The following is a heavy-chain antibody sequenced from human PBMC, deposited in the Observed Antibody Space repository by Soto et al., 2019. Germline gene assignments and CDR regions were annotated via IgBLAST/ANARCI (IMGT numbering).Heavy chain of an antibody. D-gene: IGHD6-19*01. J-gene: IGHJ3*01. CDR1: GFTFDDYA. Sequence: GGSLRLSCAASGFTFDDYAMHWVRQAPGRGLEWVSGISWNSDYMGYADSVKGRFTISRDNAKNSLYLQMNSLRPEDTALYYCAKVRKWLGDAFDFWGQGTMLTVSS. CDR2: ISWNSDYM. V-gene: IGHV3-9*01. CDR3: AKVRKWLGDAFDF.